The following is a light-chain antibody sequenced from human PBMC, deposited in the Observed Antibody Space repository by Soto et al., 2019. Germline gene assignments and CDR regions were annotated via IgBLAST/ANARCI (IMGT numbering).Light chain of an antibody. J-gene: IGLJ2*01. CDR1: TLGSKF. Sequence: SYELTQPPSVSVSPGQTANITCSGNTLGSKFVFWYQQKAGQSPMVVIYEDTKRPSGIPERFSGSNSGNTATLTISGTQAMDEADFYCQAWDSGTLVFGGGTQLTVL. CDR2: EDT. CDR3: QAWDSGTLV. V-gene: IGLV3-1*01.